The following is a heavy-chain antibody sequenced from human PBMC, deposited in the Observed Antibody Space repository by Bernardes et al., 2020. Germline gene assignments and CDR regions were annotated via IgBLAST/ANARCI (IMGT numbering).Heavy chain of an antibody. Sequence: TLSLTCAVYGGSFSGYYWSWIRQPPGKGLEWIGEINHSGSTNYNPSLKSRVTISVDTSKNQFSLKLSSVTAADTAVYYCARGRTTVTTRAYYFDYWGQGTLVTVSS. CDR3: ARGRTTVTTRAYYFDY. J-gene: IGHJ4*02. CDR1: GGSFSGYY. CDR2: INHSGST. V-gene: IGHV4-34*01. D-gene: IGHD4-17*01.